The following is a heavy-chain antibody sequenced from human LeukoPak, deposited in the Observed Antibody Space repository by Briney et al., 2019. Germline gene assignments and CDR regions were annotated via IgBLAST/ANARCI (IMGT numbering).Heavy chain of an antibody. CDR2: IYPGDPET. CDR3: ARGVDFWSGSPYFDF. J-gene: IGHJ4*02. CDR1: GYSFNSYY. Sequence: GESLKISCKGSGYSFNSYYIGWGRQMPGKGLGWMGRIYPGDPETRYSPTFEGQVTISLDRSITTAYLQWSSLKASDTAMYYCARGVDFWSGSPYFDFWGQGSLVTVS. D-gene: IGHD3-3*01. V-gene: IGHV5-51*01.